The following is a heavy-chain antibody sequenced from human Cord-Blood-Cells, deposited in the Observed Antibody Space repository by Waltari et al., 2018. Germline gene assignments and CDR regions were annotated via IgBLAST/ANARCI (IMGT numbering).Heavy chain of an antibody. J-gene: IGHJ2*01. CDR2: ISYDGSNK. CDR3: ARDGVGSLSYFDL. Sequence: QVQLVESGGGVVQPGRSLRLSCAASGFTFSSYAMHWVRQAPGKGLEWVAVISYDGSNKYYADSVKGRFTISRDNSKNTLYLQMNSLRAEDTAVYYCARDGVGSLSYFDLWGRGTLVTVSS. CDR1: GFTFSSYA. D-gene: IGHD6-6*01. V-gene: IGHV3-30-3*01.